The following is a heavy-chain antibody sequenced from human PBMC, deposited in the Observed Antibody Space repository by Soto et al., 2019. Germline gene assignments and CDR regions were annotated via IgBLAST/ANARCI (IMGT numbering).Heavy chain of an antibody. V-gene: IGHV3-23*01. CDR1: GFTFSTYA. Sequence: PGGSLRLSCAASGFTFSTYAMSWVRQAPGKGLEWVSVISASATTTYYADSVKGRFTISRDNSKNTLYLQMNSLRAEDTAVYYCANSPDYYAGGYYCPYYFDYWGQGTLVTVSS. CDR3: ANSPDYYAGGYYCPYYFDY. D-gene: IGHD3-22*01. CDR2: ISASATTT. J-gene: IGHJ4*02.